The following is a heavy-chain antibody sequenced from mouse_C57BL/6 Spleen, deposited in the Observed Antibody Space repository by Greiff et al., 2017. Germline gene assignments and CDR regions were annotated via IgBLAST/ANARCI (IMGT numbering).Heavy chain of an antibody. CDR3: AKISNYDDYYAMDY. V-gene: IGHV2-5*01. CDR1: GFSLTSYG. CDR2: IWRGGST. D-gene: IGHD2-5*01. Sequence: QVQLQQSGPGLVQPSRSLSITCTVSGFSLTSYGVHWVRQSPGKGLEWLGVIWRGGSTDYNAAFMSRLSITKDNSKSQVFFKMNSLQADDTAIYYCAKISNYDDYYAMDYWGQGTSVTVSS. J-gene: IGHJ4*01.